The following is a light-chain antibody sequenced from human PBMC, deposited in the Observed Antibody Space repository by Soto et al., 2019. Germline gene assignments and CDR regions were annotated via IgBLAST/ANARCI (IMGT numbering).Light chain of an antibody. CDR2: TAS. Sequence: DIQMTQSPSTLSASVGDRVTVTCRARQAIASLLAWYQQKPGKAPKLLIYTASSLESGVPSRFSGSGSGTEFTLTISSLHPDDFATYYCQQYSDSSYTFGQGTKLEI. J-gene: IGKJ2*01. CDR1: QAIASL. V-gene: IGKV1-5*03. CDR3: QQYSDSSYT.